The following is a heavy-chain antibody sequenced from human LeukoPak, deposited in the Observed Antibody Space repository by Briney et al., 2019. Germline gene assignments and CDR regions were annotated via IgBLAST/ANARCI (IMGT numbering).Heavy chain of an antibody. Sequence: GGSLRLSCAASGFTFDTYAMHWVRQGPGKGLEWVSGISWNSATITYADSVQGRFTISRDNAKNLLYLQINSLRGEDTALYYCARDGREFRTDEPWLDHLGQGTLVSVSS. CDR3: ARDGREFRTDEPWLDH. CDR1: GFTFDTYA. V-gene: IGHV3-9*01. D-gene: IGHD1-1*01. CDR2: ISWNSATI. J-gene: IGHJ4*02.